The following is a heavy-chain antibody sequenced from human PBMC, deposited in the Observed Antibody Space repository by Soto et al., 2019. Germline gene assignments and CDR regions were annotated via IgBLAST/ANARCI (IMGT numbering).Heavy chain of an antibody. CDR2: ISAYNGNT. D-gene: IGHD3-10*01. V-gene: IGHV1-18*01. CDR3: ARTDGSGSYYGNY. CDR1: GYTFTSYG. J-gene: IGHJ4*02. Sequence: ASVKVSCKASGYTFTSYGISWVRQAPGQGLEWMGWISAYNGNTNYAQKLQGRVTMTTDKSTSTAYMELSSLRSEDTAVYYCARTDGSGSYYGNYWGQGTLVTVSS.